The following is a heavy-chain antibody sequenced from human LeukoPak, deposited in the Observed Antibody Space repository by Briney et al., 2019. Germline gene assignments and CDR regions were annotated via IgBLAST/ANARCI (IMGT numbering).Heavy chain of an antibody. CDR1: GYTFTGYY. J-gene: IGHJ6*03. D-gene: IGHD3-10*01. CDR3: ARGGSGRDYYYYYMDV. Sequence: ASVKVSCKASGYTFTGYYMHWVRQAPGQGLEWMGWINPNSGGTNYAQKFQGRVTMTRDTSISIAYMELSRLRSDDTAVYYCARGGSGRDYYYYYMDVWGKGTTVTVSS. CDR2: INPNSGGT. V-gene: IGHV1-2*02.